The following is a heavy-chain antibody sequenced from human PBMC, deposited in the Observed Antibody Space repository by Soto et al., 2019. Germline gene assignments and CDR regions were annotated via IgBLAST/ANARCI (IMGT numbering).Heavy chain of an antibody. Sequence: SETLSLTCTVSGGSISSSSYYWGWIRQPPGKGLEWIGSIYYSGSTYNPSLKSRVTISVDTSKNQFSLTLTSVTAADTAVYYCARQCRGVTCHWFVPWGQGTLVTVS. CDR2: IYYSGST. J-gene: IGHJ5*02. V-gene: IGHV4-39*01. CDR3: ARQCRGVTCHWFVP. D-gene: IGHD2-15*01. CDR1: GGSISSSSYY.